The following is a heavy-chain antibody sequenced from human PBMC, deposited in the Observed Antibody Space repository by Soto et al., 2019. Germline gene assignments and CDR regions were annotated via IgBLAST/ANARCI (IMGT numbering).Heavy chain of an antibody. CDR1: GFTLSNFG. CDR3: AKDLDVVMVLSATRGLDV. Sequence: PGGSLRLSCVASGFTLSNFGMHWVRQAPGKGLEWVAGISYDGRSEYYVDSVRGRFTLSRDNSKNTLSLQMISLRPEDTGVYYCAKDLDVVMVLSATRGLDVWGQGTKVTVYS. J-gene: IGHJ6*02. D-gene: IGHD2-15*01. CDR2: ISYDGRSE. V-gene: IGHV3-30*18.